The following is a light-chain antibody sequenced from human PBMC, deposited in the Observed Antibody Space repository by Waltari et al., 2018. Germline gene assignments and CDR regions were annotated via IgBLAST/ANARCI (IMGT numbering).Light chain of an antibody. CDR3: CSYAGTFSLL. Sequence: QSALTQPRSVSGSPGPSVTISCPGTSSDVGGYNYVSLYQHHPGKAPRLMISDVNKRPSGVPDRFSGSKSGNTASLTISGLQAEDEADYFCCSYAGTFSLLFGGGTKVTVL. J-gene: IGLJ2*01. CDR2: DVN. CDR1: SSDVGGYNY. V-gene: IGLV2-11*01.